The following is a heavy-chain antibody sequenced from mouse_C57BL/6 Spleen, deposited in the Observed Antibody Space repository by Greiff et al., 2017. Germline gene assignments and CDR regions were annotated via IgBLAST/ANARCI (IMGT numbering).Heavy chain of an antibody. J-gene: IGHJ2*01. D-gene: IGHD1-1*01. V-gene: IGHV5-17*01. CDR1: GFTFSDYG. CDR3: ARSHYDSSYRFDY. CDR2: ISSGSSTI. Sequence: EVKLVESGGGLVKPGGSLKLSCAASGFTFSDYGMHWVRQAPEKGLEWVAYISSGSSTIYYADTVKGRFTISRDNAKNTLYLQMTSLRSEDTALYYCARSHYDSSYRFDYWGQGTTLTVST.